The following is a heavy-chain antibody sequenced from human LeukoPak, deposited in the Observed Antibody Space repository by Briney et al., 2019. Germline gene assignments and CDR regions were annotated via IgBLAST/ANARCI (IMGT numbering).Heavy chain of an antibody. CDR2: INPSGGST. Sequence: ASVKVSCKASGYTFISYYMHWVRQAPGQGLEWMGIINPSGGSTSYAQKFQARVTMTRDTSTSTVYMELSSLRSEDTAVYYCASGGRGYYYDISGYFDYWGQGTLVSVSS. J-gene: IGHJ4*02. D-gene: IGHD3-22*01. CDR1: GYTFISYY. V-gene: IGHV1-46*01. CDR3: ASGGRGYYYDISGYFDY.